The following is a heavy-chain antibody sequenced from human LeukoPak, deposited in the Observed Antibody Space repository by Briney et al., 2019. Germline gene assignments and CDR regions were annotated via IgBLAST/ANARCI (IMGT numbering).Heavy chain of an antibody. Sequence: SETLSPTCTVSGDSISSSSSYWGWIRQPPGKGLEWIGSIYYSGSTYYNPSLKSRVTISVDTSKNQFSLKLSSVTAADTAVYYCARVNDCSSTSCYGRNWFDPWGQGTLVTVSS. V-gene: IGHV4-39*07. D-gene: IGHD2-2*01. CDR1: GDSISSSSSY. CDR3: ARVNDCSSTSCYGRNWFDP. CDR2: IYYSGST. J-gene: IGHJ5*02.